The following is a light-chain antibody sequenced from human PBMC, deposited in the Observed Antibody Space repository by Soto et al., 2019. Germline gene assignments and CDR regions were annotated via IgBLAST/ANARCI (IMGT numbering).Light chain of an antibody. CDR1: QSGSSSY. J-gene: IGKJ1*01. V-gene: IGKV3D-15*01. CDR2: GAS. Sequence: VSPGNSVTLSGISQSGSSSYLAWYQQKPGQAPRLLIYGASSRATGIPARFSGTGSRTEFTLSISSRLYEGAPTNSLQPYNLSPRTIRLGTKVDIK. CDR3: QPYNLSPRT.